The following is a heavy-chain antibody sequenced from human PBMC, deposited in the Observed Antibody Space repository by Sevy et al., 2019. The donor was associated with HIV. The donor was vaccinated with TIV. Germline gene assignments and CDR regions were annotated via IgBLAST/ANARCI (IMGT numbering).Heavy chain of an antibody. CDR2: IIPIFGTA. CDR3: AREGAYGSGSLGAFDI. J-gene: IGHJ3*02. D-gene: IGHD3-10*01. Sequence: SVKVSCKASGGTFSSYAISWVRQAPGQGLEWMGRIIPIFGTANYAQKFQGRVTITADESTSTAYMELSSLRSEDTAVYYCAREGAYGSGSLGAFDIWGQGTMVTVSS. V-gene: IGHV1-69*13. CDR1: GGTFSSYA.